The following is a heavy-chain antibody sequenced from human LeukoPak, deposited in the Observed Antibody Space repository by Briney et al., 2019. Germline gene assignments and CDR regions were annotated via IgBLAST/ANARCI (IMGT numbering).Heavy chain of an antibody. CDR3: ARGLVGATPFDY. J-gene: IGHJ4*02. CDR2: IDPNTGDS. V-gene: IGHV1-2*02. D-gene: IGHD1-26*01. Sequence: ASVKVSCKASEYTFTGYYIHWVRQAPGQGLEWMGWIDPNTGDSNYVQKFQGRVTMTRDTSISTAYMELSSLRSEDTAVYYCARGLVGATPFDYWGQGTLVTVSS. CDR1: EYTFTGYY.